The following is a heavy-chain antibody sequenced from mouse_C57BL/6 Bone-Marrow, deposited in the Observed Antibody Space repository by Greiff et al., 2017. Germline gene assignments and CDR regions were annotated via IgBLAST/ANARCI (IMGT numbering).Heavy chain of an antibody. CDR1: GYSFTDYN. Sequence: VQLQQSGPELVKPGASVKISCKASGYSFTDYNMNWVKQSNGKSLEWIGVINPNYGTTSYNQKFKGKATLTVDQSSSTAYMHLTSLTFEDSAVYDGAREIPLSMMGKYAMDYWGQGTSVTVSS. CDR2: INPNYGTT. CDR3: AREIPLSMMGKYAMDY. J-gene: IGHJ4*01. V-gene: IGHV1-39*01. D-gene: IGHD2-3*01.